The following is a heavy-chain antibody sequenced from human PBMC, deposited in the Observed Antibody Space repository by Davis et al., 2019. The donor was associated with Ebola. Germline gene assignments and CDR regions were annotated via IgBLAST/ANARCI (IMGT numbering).Heavy chain of an antibody. CDR3: SRDKLGLNGMDV. V-gene: IGHV3-30*02. J-gene: IGHJ6*04. D-gene: IGHD3-16*01. Sequence: GESLKISCAASGFTFSSYGMHWVRQAPGKGLEWVAIIRYDGSTKYSADSVKGRFTISRDNSKSTLSLQMSSLRAEDTAVYYCSRDKLGLNGMDVWGKGTTVIVSS. CDR1: GFTFSSYG. CDR2: IRYDGSTK.